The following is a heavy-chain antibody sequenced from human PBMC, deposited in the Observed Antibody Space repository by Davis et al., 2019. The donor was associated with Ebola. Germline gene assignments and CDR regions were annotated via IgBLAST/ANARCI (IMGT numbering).Heavy chain of an antibody. CDR1: GFTFSSYG. D-gene: IGHD2-15*01. CDR3: AKCVVVVAANWFDP. V-gene: IGHV3-30*18. J-gene: IGHJ5*02. Sequence: GGSLRLSCAASGFTFSSYGMHWVRQAPGKGLECVAVISYDGNSHFYADSVKGRFTISRDNSKNTMYLQMNSLRAEDTAVYYCAKCVVVVAANWFDPWGQGTLVTVSS. CDR2: ISYDGNSH.